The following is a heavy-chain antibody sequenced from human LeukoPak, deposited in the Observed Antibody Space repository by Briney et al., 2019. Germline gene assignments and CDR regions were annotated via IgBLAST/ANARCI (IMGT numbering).Heavy chain of an antibody. CDR2: IIPIFGTA. D-gene: IGHD5-18*01. CDR1: GGTFSSYA. J-gene: IGHJ4*02. V-gene: IGHV1-69*06. CDR3: ASQDTAMAPIDY. Sequence: GASVKVSCKASGGTFSSYAISWVRQAPGQGLEWMGGIIPIFGTANYAQKFQGRVTITADKSTSTAYMELSSLRSEDTAVYYCASQDTAMAPIDYWGQGTLVTVSS.